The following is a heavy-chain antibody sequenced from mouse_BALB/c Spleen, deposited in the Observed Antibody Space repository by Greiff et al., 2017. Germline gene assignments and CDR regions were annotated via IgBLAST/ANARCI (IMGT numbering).Heavy chain of an antibody. J-gene: IGHJ4*01. CDR2: IDTSDSYT. CDR1: GYTFTDYW. D-gene: IGHD4-1*01. V-gene: IGHV1-69*01. CDR3: ARKLTGTGGYAMDY. Sequence: QVQLKQPGAELVMPGASVKMSCKASGYTFTDYWMHWVKQRPGQGLEWIGAIDTSDSYTSYNQKFKGKATLTVDESSSTAYMQLSSLTSEDSAVYYCARKLTGTGGYAMDYWGQGTSVTVSS.